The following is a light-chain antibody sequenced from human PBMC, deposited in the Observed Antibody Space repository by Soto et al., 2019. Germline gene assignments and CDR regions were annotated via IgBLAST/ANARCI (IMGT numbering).Light chain of an antibody. V-gene: IGKV3-20*01. CDR1: QSVSSSY. J-gene: IGKJ1*01. Sequence: EIVLTQSPGTLSFSPGERATLSCRASQSVSSSYLAWYQQKPGQAPRLLIYGASSRATGIPDRFSGSGSGTDFTLTISRLEPEDFAVYFCQEYDGSLRTFGQGTKVDIK. CDR2: GAS. CDR3: QEYDGSLRT.